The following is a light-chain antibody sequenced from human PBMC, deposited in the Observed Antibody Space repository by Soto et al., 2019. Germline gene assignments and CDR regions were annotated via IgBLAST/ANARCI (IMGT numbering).Light chain of an antibody. CDR2: EVT. V-gene: IGLV2-8*01. J-gene: IGLJ2*01. CDR3: SSYGGSNNLV. Sequence: QSALTQPPSASGSPGQSVTISCTGTSSDVGGYNYVSWYQQHPGKAPKLMIYEVTQRPSGVPDRFSGSKSGNKASLTVSGLRAEDEADYYCSSYGGSNNLVFGGGTKLTVL. CDR1: SSDVGGYNY.